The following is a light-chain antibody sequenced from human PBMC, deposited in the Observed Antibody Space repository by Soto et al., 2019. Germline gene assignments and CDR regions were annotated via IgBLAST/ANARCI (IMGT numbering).Light chain of an antibody. CDR2: DAS. CDR3: LQRSGWPWT. J-gene: IGKJ1*01. V-gene: IGKV3-11*01. CDR1: QSVSSY. Sequence: EIVLTQSPATLSLSPGERATLSCRASQSVSSYLAWYQQKPGQAPRLLIYDASNRATDIPARFSGSGSGTDFTLTISSLEPEDVAVYYCLQRSGWPWTFGQGTKVDIK.